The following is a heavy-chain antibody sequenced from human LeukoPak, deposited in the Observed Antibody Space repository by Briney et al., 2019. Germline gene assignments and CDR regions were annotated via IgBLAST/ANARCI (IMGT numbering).Heavy chain of an antibody. D-gene: IGHD3-10*01. J-gene: IGHJ3*02. V-gene: IGHV3-74*01. CDR3: ARVRGSAFDM. CDR1: GFTFSYYW. CDR2: VNSDGRST. Sequence: GGSLRLSCAASGFTFSYYWMHWVRQAPGKGLVWVSRVNSDGRSTDYADSAKGRFTISRDNARNTVYLQMNSLRGEDMAVYYCARVRGSAFDMWGQGTMVTVSS.